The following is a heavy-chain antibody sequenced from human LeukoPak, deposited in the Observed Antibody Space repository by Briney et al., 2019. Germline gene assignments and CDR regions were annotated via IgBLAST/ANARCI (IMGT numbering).Heavy chain of an antibody. CDR3: ASSIYDFWSGEGVGYV. V-gene: IGHV3-21*01. J-gene: IGHJ6*04. D-gene: IGHD3-3*01. CDR1: GFTFSSYS. Sequence: GGSLRLSCAASGFTFSSYSMNWVRQAPGKGLEWVSSISSSSSYIYYADSVKGRFTISRDNAKNSLYLQMDSLRAEDTAVYYCASSIYDFWSGEGVGYVWGKGTTVTVSS. CDR2: ISSSSSYI.